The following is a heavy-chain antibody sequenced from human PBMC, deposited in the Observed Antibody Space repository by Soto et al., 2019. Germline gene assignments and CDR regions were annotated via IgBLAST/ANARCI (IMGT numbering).Heavy chain of an antibody. CDR1: GGSISSSSYY. CDR3: ARRSDVAARRTYYMDV. V-gene: IGHV4-39*01. D-gene: IGHD6-6*01. Sequence: SETLSLTCTVSGGSISSSSYYWGWIRQPPGKGLEWIGSIYYSGSTYYNPSLKSRVTISVDTSKNQFSLKLSSVTAADTAVYYCARRSDVAARRTYYMDVWGKGTTVTVSS. CDR2: IYYSGST. J-gene: IGHJ6*03.